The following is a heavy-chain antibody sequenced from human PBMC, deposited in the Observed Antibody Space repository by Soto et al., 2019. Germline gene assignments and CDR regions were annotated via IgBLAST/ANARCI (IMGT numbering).Heavy chain of an antibody. Sequence: QVQLVQSGAEVKKPGASVKVSCKASGYTFTSYDINWVRQATGQGLEWMGWMNPNSGNTGYAQKFQGRVNMTRNTSISTAYIELSSLRSEDTAVYYCARVSGQLIAADVWGQGTTVTVSS. J-gene: IGHJ6*02. CDR1: GYTFTSYD. CDR3: ARVSGQLIAADV. V-gene: IGHV1-8*01. CDR2: MNPNSGNT. D-gene: IGHD6-13*01.